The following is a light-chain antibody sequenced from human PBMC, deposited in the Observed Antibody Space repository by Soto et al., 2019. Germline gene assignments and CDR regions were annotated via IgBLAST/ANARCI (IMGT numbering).Light chain of an antibody. CDR3: VHSFGGEFQV. CDR2: DTS. V-gene: IGLV7-46*01. CDR1: TGAVTSGHY. J-gene: IGLJ3*02. Sequence: QAVVTQEPSLTVSPGGTVTLTCGSSTGAVTSGHYPYWFQQKPGQAPRTLIYDTSNKHSWTPARFSGSLLGGKAALTLAGAQPEVEADYDCVHSFGGEFQVFGGGTKLTVL.